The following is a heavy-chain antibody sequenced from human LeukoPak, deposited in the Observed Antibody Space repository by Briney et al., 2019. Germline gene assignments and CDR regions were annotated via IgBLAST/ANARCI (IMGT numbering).Heavy chain of an antibody. D-gene: IGHD6-19*01. Sequence: ASVKVSCKASGYTFTSYDINWVRQATGQGLEWMGWMNPNSGNTGYAQKFQGRVTTTRNTSISTAYMELSSLRSEDTAVYYCARLYSSGPDFGDWGRGTLVTVSS. V-gene: IGHV1-8*01. CDR3: ARLYSSGPDFGD. J-gene: IGHJ4*02. CDR2: MNPNSGNT. CDR1: GYTFTSYD.